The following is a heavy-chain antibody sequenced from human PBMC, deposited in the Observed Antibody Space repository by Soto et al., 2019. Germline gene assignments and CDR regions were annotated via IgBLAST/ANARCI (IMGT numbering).Heavy chain of an antibody. CDR3: ASTFSGSYLHGY. CDR2: ISYDGSNK. Sequence: GGSLRLSCAASGFTFSSYAMHWVRQAPGKGLEWVAVISYDGSNKYYADSVKGRFTISRDNSKNTLYLQMNSLRAEDTAVYYCASTFSGSYLHGYWGQGTLVTVSS. D-gene: IGHD1-26*01. V-gene: IGHV3-30-3*01. CDR1: GFTFSSYA. J-gene: IGHJ4*02.